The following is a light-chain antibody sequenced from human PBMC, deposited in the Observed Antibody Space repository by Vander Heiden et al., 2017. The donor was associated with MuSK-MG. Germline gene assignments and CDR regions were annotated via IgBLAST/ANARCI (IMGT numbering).Light chain of an antibody. Sequence: DIQMTHSPSSVSASVGDRVTITCRASQGISSSLAWYQQKPGKAPKLLIYAASSVQSGVPSRFSGGGAGTDFTLTISILHPEDFANYYCQQNNSLRITFGGGTKVEFK. CDR3: QQNNSLRIT. CDR2: AAS. CDR1: QGISSS. V-gene: IGKV1-12*01. J-gene: IGKJ4*01.